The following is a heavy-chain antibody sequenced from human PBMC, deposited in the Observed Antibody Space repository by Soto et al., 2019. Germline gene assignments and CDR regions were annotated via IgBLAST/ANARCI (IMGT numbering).Heavy chain of an antibody. V-gene: IGHV3-30*18. CDR2: ISHDGSNQ. Sequence: GGSLRLSCAPSGFSFSDFGMHWVRQAPGKGLEWVAAISHDGSNQYYGDSVKGRFSISRDHSNNRLYLQMNNLKVEDSAIYYCAKETRSRAVTATRVNGMDVWGQGTTVTVSS. J-gene: IGHJ6*02. CDR3: AKETRSRAVTATRVNGMDV. D-gene: IGHD2-21*02. CDR1: GFSFSDFG.